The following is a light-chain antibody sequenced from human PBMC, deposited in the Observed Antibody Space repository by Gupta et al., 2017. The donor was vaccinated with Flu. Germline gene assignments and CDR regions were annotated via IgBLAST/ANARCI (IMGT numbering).Light chain of an antibody. V-gene: IGKV3-15*01. Sequence: EIVMTQSPATLSVSPGDRVTLSCRASQSLKSESVSSNIAWYQQKPGQAPRLLIYDASTRATGIPAKFSGSESGTEFTLTISSLQSEDFAVYYCQQYEVWPRTFGQGTKVEI. CDR1: QSLKSESVSSN. CDR3: QQYEVWPRT. J-gene: IGKJ1*01. CDR2: DAS.